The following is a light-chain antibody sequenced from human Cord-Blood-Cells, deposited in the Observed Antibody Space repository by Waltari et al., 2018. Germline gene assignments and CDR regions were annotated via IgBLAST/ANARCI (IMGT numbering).Light chain of an antibody. CDR3: QQYYSYPPWT. CDR2: AAS. J-gene: IGKJ1*01. Sequence: AIRITQSPSSLSASTGDRVTITCRASQGISSYLAWYQQKPGKAPKLLIYAASTLQSGVPSRFIGSGSGTDFTLTISCLQSEDFATYYCQQYYSYPPWTFGQGTKVEIK. V-gene: IGKV1-8*01. CDR1: QGISSY.